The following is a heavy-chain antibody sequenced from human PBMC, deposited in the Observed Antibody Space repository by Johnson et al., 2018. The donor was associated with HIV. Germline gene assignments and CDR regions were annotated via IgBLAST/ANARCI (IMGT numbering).Heavy chain of an antibody. J-gene: IGHJ3*01. CDR1: GFTFSYYS. CDR3: ALERGGDSAFDF. CDR2: TSYDESDK. Sequence: QVQLVESGGGVVQPGRSLRLSCAASGFTFSYYSMHWVRQAPGKGLEWVALTSYDESDKFYADSVKGRFTISRDNSKNTLYLQMTSLRAEDTAVYYCALERGGDSAFDFWGQGTMVTVSS. V-gene: IGHV3-30*04. D-gene: IGHD3-16*01.